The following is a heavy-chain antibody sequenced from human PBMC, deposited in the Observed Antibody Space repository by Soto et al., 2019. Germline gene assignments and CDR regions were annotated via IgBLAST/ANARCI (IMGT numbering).Heavy chain of an antibody. V-gene: IGHV4-59*08. D-gene: IGHD4-17*01. J-gene: IGHJ4*02. Sequence: QVQLRESGPGLVRPSETLSLTCTVSGGSITGYYWSCIRQPPGKGLEWIGYIYDSGTTTYNAALKSRVTISADTSKNQFSLNLRSVTAADTAVYYCARRNYGEEGYFFDFWGQGLLVTVSS. CDR3: ARRNYGEEGYFFDF. CDR1: GGSITGYY. CDR2: IYDSGTT.